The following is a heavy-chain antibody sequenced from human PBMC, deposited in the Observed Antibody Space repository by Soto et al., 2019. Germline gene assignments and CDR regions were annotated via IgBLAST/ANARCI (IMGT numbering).Heavy chain of an antibody. V-gene: IGHV3-30*18. J-gene: IGHJ6*02. D-gene: IGHD2-15*01. CDR3: AKELAYCSGGSCQGPYYYYGMDV. Sequence: GGSLRLSCAASGFTFSSYGMHWVRQAPGKGLEWVAVISYDGSNKYYADSVKGRFTISRDNSKNTLYLQMNSLRAEDTAVYYCAKELAYCSGGSCQGPYYYYGMDVWGQGTTVTVSS. CDR1: GFTFSSYG. CDR2: ISYDGSNK.